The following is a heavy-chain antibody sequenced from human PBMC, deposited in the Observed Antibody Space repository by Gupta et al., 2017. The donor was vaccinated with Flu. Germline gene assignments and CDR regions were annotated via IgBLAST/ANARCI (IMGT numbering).Heavy chain of an antibody. CDR1: GFTFSEHY. J-gene: IGHJ4*02. Sequence: RLVESGGGLVQPGGSLRLSCLVSGFTFSEHYMDWIRQGPGKGLGWVGRIRNKANSYTTEYAASVKDRFTITRDDSKSSLYLQMNSLKNEDTAVYYCSRGETGPSPPGRNDCWGQGTLVTVSS. CDR2: IRNKANSYTT. D-gene: IGHD1-14*01. V-gene: IGHV3-72*01. CDR3: SRGETGPSPPGRNDC.